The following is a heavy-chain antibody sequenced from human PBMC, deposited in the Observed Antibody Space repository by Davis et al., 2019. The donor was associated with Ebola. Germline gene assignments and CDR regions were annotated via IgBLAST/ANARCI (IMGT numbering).Heavy chain of an antibody. J-gene: IGHJ6*03. V-gene: IGHV3-30-3*01. CDR2: ISYDGSNK. CDR1: GFTFSSYA. D-gene: IGHD1-26*01. CDR3: ARNSGSYYYYMDV. Sequence: GESLKISCAASGFTFSSYAMHWVRQAPGKGLEWVAVISYDGSNKYYADSVKDRLTISRDNSKNTLYLQMNSLRAEDTAVYYCARNSGSYYYYMDVWGKGTTVTVSS.